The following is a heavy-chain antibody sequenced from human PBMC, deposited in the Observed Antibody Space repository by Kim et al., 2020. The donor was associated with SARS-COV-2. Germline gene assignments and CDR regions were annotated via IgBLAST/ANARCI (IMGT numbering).Heavy chain of an antibody. CDR3: AKDVKSGPVKEWLRRLRYYYPGMDV. Sequence: GGSLRLSCAASGFTFGDYAMHWVRQGPGKGLEWVAGISRDSVKRDYADSVKGRFTVSRDNARNSLDLQMNSLRTEDTALYYCAKDVKSGPVKEWLRRLRYYYPGMDVWGQGTTVTVSS. CDR2: ISRDSVKR. D-gene: IGHD5-12*01. CDR1: GFTFGDYA. V-gene: IGHV3-9*01. J-gene: IGHJ6*02.